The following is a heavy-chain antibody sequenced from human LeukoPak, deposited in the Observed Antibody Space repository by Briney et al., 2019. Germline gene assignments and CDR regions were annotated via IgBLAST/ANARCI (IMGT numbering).Heavy chain of an antibody. D-gene: IGHD3-10*01. CDR1: VYTFSSYG. V-gene: IGHV1-18*01. CDR2: ISAYNGNT. J-gene: IGHJ2*01. Sequence: ASVNVSFKSSVYTFSSYGITWVRQAPGQGLEWMGWISAYNGNTNYVQKLQDRVTMTTDTSTSTAYLELRSLTSDDTAVYYCARSMGFNSWYFDLWGRGTLVTVSS. CDR3: ARSMGFNSWYFDL.